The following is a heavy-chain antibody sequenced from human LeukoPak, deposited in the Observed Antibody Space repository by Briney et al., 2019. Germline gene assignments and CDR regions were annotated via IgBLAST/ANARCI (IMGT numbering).Heavy chain of an antibody. J-gene: IGHJ4*02. D-gene: IGHD2-2*01. CDR3: SKWKAIVLVPAARSPIDY. CDR2: ISGSGGST. Sequence: PGGTLRLSCAASGFTFSSYGMSWVRQAPGKGLEWVSAISGSGGSTYYADSVKGRFTISRDNSKNTPYLQMNSLRAEDTAVYYCSKWKAIVLVPAARSPIDYWGQGTLVTVSS. CDR1: GFTFSSYG. V-gene: IGHV3-23*01.